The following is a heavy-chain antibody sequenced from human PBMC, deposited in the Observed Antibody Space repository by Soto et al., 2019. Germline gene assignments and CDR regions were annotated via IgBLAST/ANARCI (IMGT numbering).Heavy chain of an antibody. CDR3: TTEAAVAGSENY. CDR1: GFTFSSYG. D-gene: IGHD6-19*01. V-gene: IGHV3-30*03. J-gene: IGHJ4*02. CDR2: ISYDGSNK. Sequence: PGGSLRLSCAASGFTFSSYGMHWVRQAPGKGLEWVAVISYDGSNKYYADSVKGRFTISRDNSKNTLYLQMNSLETEDTAVYYCTTEAAVAGSENYWGQGTLVTVSS.